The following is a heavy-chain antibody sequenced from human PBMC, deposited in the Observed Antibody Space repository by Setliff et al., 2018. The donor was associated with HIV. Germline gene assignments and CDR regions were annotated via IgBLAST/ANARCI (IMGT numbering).Heavy chain of an antibody. Sequence: PSETLSLTCAVHGGSLGGYYWTWIRQPPGKGLEWIGEINESGSTNYSPSLKSRITISLDTSNNQFSLNLTSLTAADTAVYYCARFLGWRGFDYWGQGTLVTVSS. CDR1: GGSLGGYY. CDR3: ARFLGWRGFDY. V-gene: IGHV4-34*01. CDR2: INESGST. J-gene: IGHJ4*02. D-gene: IGHD3-3*01.